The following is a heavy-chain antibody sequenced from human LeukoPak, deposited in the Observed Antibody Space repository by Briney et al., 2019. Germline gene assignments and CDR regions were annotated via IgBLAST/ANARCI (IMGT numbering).Heavy chain of an antibody. CDR2: VYPSGST. CDR1: GASISSYY. D-gene: IGHD2-21*02. CDR3: ARAVSVHSDTLYYIDY. V-gene: IGHV4-59*01. J-gene: IGHJ4*02. Sequence: SETLSLTCTVSGASISSYYWGWIRQPPTKGLEWIGYVYPSGSTNDSPSLRSRVTISLGTSKNQFSLRLSSVTAADTAVYYCARAVSVHSDTLYYIDYWGQGTLVTVSS.